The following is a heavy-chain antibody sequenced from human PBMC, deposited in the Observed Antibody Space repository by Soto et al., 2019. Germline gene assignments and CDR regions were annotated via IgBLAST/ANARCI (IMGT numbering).Heavy chain of an antibody. Sequence: QVQLVQSGAEVKKPGSSVKVSCRTSGGTFSSYTIRWVRQAPGQGLGRMGRIIPIFGMANYAQKFQGGVTIPADKSTSTAYMELSSLRSEDTAVYYCARRPITPPYYGMDVWGQGTTVTVSS. CDR3: ARRPITPPYYGMDV. CDR1: GGTFSSYT. V-gene: IGHV1-69*02. CDR2: IIPIFGMA. J-gene: IGHJ6*02. D-gene: IGHD3-10*01.